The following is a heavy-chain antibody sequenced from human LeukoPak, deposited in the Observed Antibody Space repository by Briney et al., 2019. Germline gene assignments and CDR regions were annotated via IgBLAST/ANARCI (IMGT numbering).Heavy chain of an antibody. CDR2: MNANRGNT. Sequence: ASVKVSCKASGYTFTSYDINWVRQAPGQGLEWMGWMNANRGNTGYAQKFQGRVTMTRDTSTSTAYMEVSSLRSEDTAAYYCARSGGYHPLDYWGQGTLVTVSS. CDR3: ARSGGYHPLDY. V-gene: IGHV1-8*01. D-gene: IGHD5-12*01. J-gene: IGHJ4*02. CDR1: GYTFTSYD.